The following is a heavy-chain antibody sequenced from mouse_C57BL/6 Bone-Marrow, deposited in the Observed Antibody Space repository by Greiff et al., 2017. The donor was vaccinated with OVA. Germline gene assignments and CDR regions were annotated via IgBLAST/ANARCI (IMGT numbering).Heavy chain of an antibody. CDR3: ARESLYGNFFDY. CDR1: GFTFSDFY. J-gene: IGHJ2*01. D-gene: IGHD2-1*01. CDR2: SRNKANDYTT. V-gene: IGHV7-1*01. Sequence: EVQLVESGGGLVQSGRSLRLSCATSGFTFSDFYMEWVRQAPGKGLEWIAASRNKANDYTTEYSASVKGRFIVSRDTSQSILYLQMNALRAEDTAIYYCARESLYGNFFDYWGQGTTLTVSS.